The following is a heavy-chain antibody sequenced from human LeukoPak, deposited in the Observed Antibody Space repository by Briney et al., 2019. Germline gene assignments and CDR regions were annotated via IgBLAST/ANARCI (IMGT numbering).Heavy chain of an antibody. J-gene: IGHJ6*03. CDR3: ARVGYDILTGGYMDV. CDR2: INHSGST. V-gene: IGHV4-39*07. Sequence: SETLSLTCTVSGGSISSSSYYWGWIRQPPGKGLEWIGEINHSGSTNYNPSLKSRVTISVDTSKNQFSLKLSSVTAADTAVYYCARVGYDILTGGYMDVWGKGTTVTVSS. D-gene: IGHD3-9*01. CDR1: GGSISSSSYY.